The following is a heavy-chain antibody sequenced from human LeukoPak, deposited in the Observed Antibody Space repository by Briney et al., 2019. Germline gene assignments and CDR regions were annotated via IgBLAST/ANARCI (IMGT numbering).Heavy chain of an antibody. CDR2: INWNGGKT. CDR3: AREGEKTYYDFWTTYYIGY. CDR1: GFTFGDYG. V-gene: IGHV3-20*04. D-gene: IGHD3-3*01. Sequence: PGGSLRLSCAASGFTFGDYGMTWVRQAPGKGLEWVASINWNGGKTGYADSVKGRFTISGDNAKNSLYLQLNSLRAEDTALYYCAREGEKTYYDFWTTYYIGYWGQGTLVTVSS. J-gene: IGHJ4*02.